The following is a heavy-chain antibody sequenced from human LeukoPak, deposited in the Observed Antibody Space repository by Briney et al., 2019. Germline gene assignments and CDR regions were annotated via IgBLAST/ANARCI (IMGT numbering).Heavy chain of an antibody. CDR2: ISGTSTHI. CDR3: AKDPPAYCGGDCYPL. CDR1: GFTFRRCG. Sequence: PGGPLRPSCAASGFTFRRCGMNLVRQAPGKGLEWVSSISGTSTHIYYADSVKGRFTISRDNAQNSLYLQMNSLRAEDTAVYYCAKDPPAYCGGDCYPLWSQGTLVTVSS. V-gene: IGHV3-21*04. J-gene: IGHJ4*02. D-gene: IGHD2-21*02.